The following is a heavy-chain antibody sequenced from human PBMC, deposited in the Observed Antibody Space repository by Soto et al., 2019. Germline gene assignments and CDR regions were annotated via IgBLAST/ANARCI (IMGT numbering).Heavy chain of an antibody. D-gene: IGHD4-4*01. CDR2: IYYSVST. Sequence: SETLSLTCTVSGGSISSYYWSWIRQPPGKGLEWIGYIYYSVSTNYNPSLKSRVTISVDTSKNQFSLKLSSVTAADTAVYYCARDWLMTTVTKGTYYYYYGMDVWGQGTTVTVSS. J-gene: IGHJ6*02. CDR3: ARDWLMTTVTKGTYYYYYGMDV. V-gene: IGHV4-59*01. CDR1: GGSISSYY.